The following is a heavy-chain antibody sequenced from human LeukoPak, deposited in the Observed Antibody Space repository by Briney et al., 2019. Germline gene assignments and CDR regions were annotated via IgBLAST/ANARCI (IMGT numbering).Heavy chain of an antibody. CDR1: GFTFSSYS. CDR2: ISSSSSTI. Sequence: GGSLRLSCAASGFTFSSYSMNWVRQAPGKGLEWVSYISSSSSTIYYADSVKGRFTISRDNAKNSLYLQMNSLRAEDTAVYYCARDPTIVGATTWFDPWGQGTLVTVSS. D-gene: IGHD1-26*01. J-gene: IGHJ5*02. V-gene: IGHV3-48*01. CDR3: ARDPTIVGATTWFDP.